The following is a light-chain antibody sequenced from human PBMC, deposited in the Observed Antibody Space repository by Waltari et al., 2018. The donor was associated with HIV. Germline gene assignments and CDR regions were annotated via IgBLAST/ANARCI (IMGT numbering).Light chain of an antibody. J-gene: IGKJ5*01. CDR3: QQNSYWLPIT. Sequence: DVVMTQSPDSLAVSLGERATINCKSSQTLLYSSNKKNYLAWYQQRPGHPPKLLLYWASTRESGVPDRFSGSGSGTQFPLTISSLQAEDVAVYYCQQNSYWLPITFGQGTRLEI. CDR1: QTLLYSSNKKNY. CDR2: WAS. V-gene: IGKV4-1*01.